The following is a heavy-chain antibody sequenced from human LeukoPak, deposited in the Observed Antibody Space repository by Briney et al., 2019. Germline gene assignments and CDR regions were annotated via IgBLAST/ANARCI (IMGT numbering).Heavy chain of an antibody. J-gene: IGHJ4*02. CDR3: ARYKKLMVYATLDY. Sequence: PGGSLRLSCAASGFTFSDYYMSWIRQAPGKGLEWVSYISSSGSTIYYADSVKGRFTISRDNAKNSLYLQMNSLRAEDTAVYYCARYKKLMVYATLDYWGQGTLVTVSS. CDR2: ISSSGSTI. D-gene: IGHD2-8*01. V-gene: IGHV3-11*04. CDR1: GFTFSDYY.